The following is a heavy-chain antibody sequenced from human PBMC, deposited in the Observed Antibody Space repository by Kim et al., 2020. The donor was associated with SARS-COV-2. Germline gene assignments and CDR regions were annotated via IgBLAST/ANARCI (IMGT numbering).Heavy chain of an antibody. Sequence: SETLSLTCAVYGGSFSGYYWSWIRQPPGKGLEWIGEINHSGSTNYNPSLKSRVTISVDTSKNQFSLKLSSVTAADTAVYYCARGRTTVIPSSHWFDPWGQGTLVTVSS. J-gene: IGHJ5*02. D-gene: IGHD4-17*01. CDR3: ARGRTTVIPSSHWFDP. CDR1: GGSFSGYY. CDR2: INHSGST. V-gene: IGHV4-34*01.